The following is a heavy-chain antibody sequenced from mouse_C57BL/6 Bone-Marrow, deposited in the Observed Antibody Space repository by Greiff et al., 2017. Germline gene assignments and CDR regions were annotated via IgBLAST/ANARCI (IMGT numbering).Heavy chain of an antibody. V-gene: IGHV5-4*01. J-gene: IGHJ2*01. D-gene: IGHD3-3*01. CDR2: ISDGGRYT. CDR3: ARDPGRDY. Sequence: EVKLMESGGGLVKPGGSLKLSCAASGFTFSSYAMSWVRQTPEKRLEWVATISDGGRYTYYPDNVKGRFTISIDNAKNNLYLQMSHLKSEDTAMYYCARDPGRDYWGQGTTLTVSS. CDR1: GFTFSSYA.